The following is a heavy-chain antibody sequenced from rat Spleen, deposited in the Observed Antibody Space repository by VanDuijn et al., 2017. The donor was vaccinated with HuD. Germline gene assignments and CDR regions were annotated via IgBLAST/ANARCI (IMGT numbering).Heavy chain of an antibody. CDR1: GFSLSSYG. CDR3: ARSYGGYTSNWFPY. Sequence: QVQLKESGPGLVQPSQTLSLTCTVSGFSLSSYGVIWVRQPPGKGLEWMGVIWGNGNTNYKSPLKSRLSISKDTSKSQVFLKMNNLQTDDTVIYFCARSYGGYTSNWFPYWGQGTLVTVSS. J-gene: IGHJ3*01. D-gene: IGHD1-11*01. V-gene: IGHV2-13*01. CDR2: IWGNGNT.